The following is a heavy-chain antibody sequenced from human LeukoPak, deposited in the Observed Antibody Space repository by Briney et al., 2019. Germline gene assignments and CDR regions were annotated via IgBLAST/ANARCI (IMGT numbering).Heavy chain of an antibody. CDR2: IRTTGDT. Sequence: GGSLRLSCAVSGFTFNYYDMHWVRQAPGKRLEWVSAIRTTGDTHYPDSVKGRFAMSREDAKNSVHLQMNTLRAGDTAVYYCARGVSYYYDNSGHPGWYFDLWGRGTMVTVSS. CDR3: ARGVSYYYDNSGHPGWYFDL. D-gene: IGHD3-22*01. CDR1: GFTFNYYD. V-gene: IGHV3-13*01. J-gene: IGHJ2*01.